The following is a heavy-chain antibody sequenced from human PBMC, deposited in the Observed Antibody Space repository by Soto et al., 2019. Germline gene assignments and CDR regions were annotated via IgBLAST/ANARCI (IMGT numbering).Heavy chain of an antibody. Sequence: ASVKVSCKASGYTFTSYGISWVRQAPGQGLEWMGWISAYNGNTNYAQKLQGRVTMTTDTSTSTAYMELRSLRSDDTAVYYCASHTGLGYCSGGSCYPNWFDPWGQGTLVTVSS. V-gene: IGHV1-18*01. J-gene: IGHJ5*02. D-gene: IGHD2-15*01. CDR1: GYTFTSYG. CDR2: ISAYNGNT. CDR3: ASHTGLGYCSGGSCYPNWFDP.